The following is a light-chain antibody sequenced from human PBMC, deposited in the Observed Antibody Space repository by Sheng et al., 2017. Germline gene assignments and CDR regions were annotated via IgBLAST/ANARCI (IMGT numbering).Light chain of an antibody. CDR2: GNS. V-gene: IGLV1-40*01. CDR1: SSNIGTGYD. J-gene: IGLJ1*01. CDR3: QSYDSSLSGSYV. Sequence: QSVLTQPPSVSGAPGQRVTISCTGTSSNIGTGYDVHWYQHLPGRAPKLLIFGNSHRPSGVPDRFSGSKSGTSGSLAITGLQSEDEADYYCQSYDSSLSGSYVFGTGTKVTVL.